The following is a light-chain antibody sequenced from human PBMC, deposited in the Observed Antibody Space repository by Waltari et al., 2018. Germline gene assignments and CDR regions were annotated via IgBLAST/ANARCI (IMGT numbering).Light chain of an antibody. J-gene: IGKJ1*01. Sequence: IVMTLSPDSLAVSLGERAAIHCRSSASVLHNINNQNSLAWYQQKEGQPPKLLIYWTSTRQSGVPDRFSGSGSGTDFTLTINSLQTEDVAVYYCQQYYSPPWTFGQGTKVEV. CDR3: QQYYSPPWT. CDR1: ASVLHNINNQNS. CDR2: WTS. V-gene: IGKV4-1*01.